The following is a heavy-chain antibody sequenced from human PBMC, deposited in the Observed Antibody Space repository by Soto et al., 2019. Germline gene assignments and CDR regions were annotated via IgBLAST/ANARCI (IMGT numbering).Heavy chain of an antibody. CDR3: ARRVYYYDSSGPMVLDAFDI. CDR2: IDPSDSYT. Sequence: GESLKIFCNGSGYNFTSYWISLGRQMPGKGPEWMGRIDPSDSYTNYSPSFQGHVTISADKSISTAYLQWSSLKASDTAMYYCARRVYYYDSSGPMVLDAFDIWGQGTMVTVSS. D-gene: IGHD3-22*01. J-gene: IGHJ3*02. CDR1: GYNFTSYW. V-gene: IGHV5-10-1*01.